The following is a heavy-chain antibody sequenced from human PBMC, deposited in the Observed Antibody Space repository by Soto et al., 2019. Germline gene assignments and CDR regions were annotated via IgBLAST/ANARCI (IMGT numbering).Heavy chain of an antibody. CDR3: ARDRPRTTVTTILSY. V-gene: IGHV3-33*01. D-gene: IGHD4-17*01. CDR2: IWYDGSNK. CDR1: GFTFSSYG. J-gene: IGHJ4*02. Sequence: QVRLVESGGGVVQPGRSLRLSCAASGFTFSSYGMHWVRQAPGKGLEWVAVIWYDGSNKYYADSVKGRFTISRDNSKNTLYLQMNSLRAEDTAVYYCARDRPRTTVTTILSYWGQGTLVTVSS.